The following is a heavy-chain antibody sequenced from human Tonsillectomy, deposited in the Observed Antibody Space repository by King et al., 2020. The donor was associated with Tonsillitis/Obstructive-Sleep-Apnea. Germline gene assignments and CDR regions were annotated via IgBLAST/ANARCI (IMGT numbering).Heavy chain of an antibody. D-gene: IGHD2-15*01. CDR3: ARDKVVAATNYYYYMDV. V-gene: IGHV1-69*01. CDR2: IIPIFGTA. J-gene: IGHJ6*03. Sequence: QLVQSGAEVKKPGSSVKVSCKASGGTFSSYAISWVRQAPGQGLEWMGGIIPIFGTANYAQKFQGRVTITADESTSTAYMELSSLRSEDTAVYYCARDKVVAATNYYYYMDVWGKGTTVTVSS. CDR1: GGTFSSYA.